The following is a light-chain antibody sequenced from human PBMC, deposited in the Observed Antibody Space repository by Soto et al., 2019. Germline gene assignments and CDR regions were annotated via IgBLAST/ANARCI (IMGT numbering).Light chain of an antibody. CDR1: QSVSSD. V-gene: IGKV3-15*01. J-gene: IGKJ5*01. CDR3: QQYNKSPIT. CDR2: YTP. Sequence: EVVMTQSPATLSVSPVESATLSCRASQSVSSDLAWYQQTPGQAPRLLLYYTPTRAPGFPARFSGGGSGTEFTLPISSLQSEDSAFYYCQQYNKSPITFGQGTRLEI.